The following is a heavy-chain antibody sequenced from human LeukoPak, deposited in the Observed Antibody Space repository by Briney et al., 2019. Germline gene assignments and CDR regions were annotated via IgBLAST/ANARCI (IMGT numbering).Heavy chain of an antibody. CDR3: AKDNRRFATVIRGVFED. V-gene: IGHV3-33*06. CDR2: IWYDGTDK. CDR1: GFTFSHYG. Sequence: QPGRSLRLSCAASGFTFSHYGMHWVRQAPGEGLEWVAVIWYDGTDKYYANSVKGRFTISRDNSKNTLFLQMNGLRAEDTAVYYCAKDNRRFATVIRGVFEDWGQGTLVTVSS. D-gene: IGHD3-10*01. J-gene: IGHJ4*02.